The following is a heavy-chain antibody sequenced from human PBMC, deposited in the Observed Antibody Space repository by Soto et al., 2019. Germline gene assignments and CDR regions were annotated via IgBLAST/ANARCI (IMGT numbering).Heavy chain of an antibody. Sequence: GGSLRLSCAASGLTFSTFAMNWVRQAPGKGLEWVSAISGNGNNVYYADSVKGRFSISRDNSKNTLFLQMSSLRAEDSAVYYCAKRGYFYESGGYYYLDLWRRGTLVTVSS. CDR1: GLTFSTFA. V-gene: IGHV3-23*01. J-gene: IGHJ2*01. CDR2: ISGNGNNV. CDR3: AKRGYFYESGGYYYLDL. D-gene: IGHD3-22*01.